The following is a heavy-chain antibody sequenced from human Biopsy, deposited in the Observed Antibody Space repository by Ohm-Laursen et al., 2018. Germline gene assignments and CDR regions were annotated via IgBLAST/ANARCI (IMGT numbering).Heavy chain of an antibody. CDR2: ISGSSNT. Sequence: GTLSLTCIVSGGSFSGYYWSWIRQPPGKGLEWIGYISGSSNTNYNPSLKSRVTLSTDTSETQFSLRLNSVTAADTAVYYCTRVRTFGGVIGGYYFDSWGQGILVTVSS. CDR3: TRVRTFGGVIGGYYFDS. CDR1: GGSFSGYY. J-gene: IGHJ4*02. V-gene: IGHV4-59*12. D-gene: IGHD3-16*02.